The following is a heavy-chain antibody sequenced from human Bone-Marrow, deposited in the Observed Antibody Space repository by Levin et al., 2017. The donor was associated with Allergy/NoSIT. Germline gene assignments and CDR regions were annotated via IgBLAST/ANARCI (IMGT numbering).Heavy chain of an antibody. Sequence: ASVKVSCKASGYTFSRFSVTWVRQAPGQGLEWMGSISGYNENTIFAQKFQDRLTLTTDTSTNTVYMELRSLTSDDTAVYYCAREDTSGWKSFDYWGQGTLVTVSS. J-gene: IGHJ4*02. CDR1: GYTFSRFS. D-gene: IGHD6-19*01. CDR2: ISGYNENT. V-gene: IGHV1-18*01. CDR3: AREDTSGWKSFDY.